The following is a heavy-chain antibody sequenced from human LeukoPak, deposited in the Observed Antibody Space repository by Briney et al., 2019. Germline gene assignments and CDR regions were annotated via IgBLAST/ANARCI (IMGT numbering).Heavy chain of an antibody. CDR1: GYTFTSYG. Sequence: ASVNVSCKASGYTFTSYGISWVRQAPGPGLEWLGWISAYNGNTNYAQKLQGRVTMTTDTSTSTAYMELRSLRSDDTAVYYCAISYYDSSGYYYGPYFDYWGQGTLVTVSS. J-gene: IGHJ4*02. CDR2: ISAYNGNT. CDR3: AISYYDSSGYYYGPYFDY. V-gene: IGHV1-18*01. D-gene: IGHD3-22*01.